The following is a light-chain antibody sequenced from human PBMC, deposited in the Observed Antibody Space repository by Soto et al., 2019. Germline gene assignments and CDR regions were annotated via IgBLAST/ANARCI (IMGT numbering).Light chain of an antibody. CDR2: KAS. V-gene: IGKV1-5*03. CDR3: QQYNSYSWT. CDR1: QSISSW. Sequence: DIQMTQSPSTLSASVGDRVTITCRASQSISSWLAWYQQKPGKAPKLLIYKASSLESGVPSRVGGSGSATEFTLTISSLQLDDFATYYCQQYNSYSWTFGQGTKVEIK. J-gene: IGKJ1*01.